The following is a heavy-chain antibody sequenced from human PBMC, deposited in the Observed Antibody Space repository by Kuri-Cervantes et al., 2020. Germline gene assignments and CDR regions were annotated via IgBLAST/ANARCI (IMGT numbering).Heavy chain of an antibody. V-gene: IGHV3-23*01. D-gene: IGHD1-26*01. CDR2: ISGSGGST. Sequence: GGSLRLSCAASGFTFSSYAMSWVRQVPGKGLECVSTISGSGGSTFYADSVKGRFTISRDNSKNTLYLQMNSLRAEDTAVYYCARESYYAFDIWGQGTMVTVSS. J-gene: IGHJ3*02. CDR1: GFTFSSYA. CDR3: ARESYYAFDI.